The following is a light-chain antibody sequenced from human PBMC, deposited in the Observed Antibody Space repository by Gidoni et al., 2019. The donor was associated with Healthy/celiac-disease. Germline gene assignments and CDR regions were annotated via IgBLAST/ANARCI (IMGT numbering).Light chain of an antibody. CDR3: AAWDDSLSADNYV. CDR2: SNN. V-gene: IGLV1-47*02. Sequence: QSVLTQPPSASGTPGQRVTISCSGSSSNIGSNYVYWYQQLPGTAPKLLIYSNNQRPSGVPDRFSGSKSGTSASLAISGLRSEDEADYYCAAWDDSLSADNYVFGTGTKVTVL. J-gene: IGLJ1*01. CDR1: SSNIGSNY.